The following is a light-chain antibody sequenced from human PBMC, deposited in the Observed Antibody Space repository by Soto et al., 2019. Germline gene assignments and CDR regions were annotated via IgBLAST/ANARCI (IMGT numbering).Light chain of an antibody. CDR1: QDIRSD. J-gene: IGKJ1*01. CDR2: AAS. Sequence: DLQMTQSPSSLSASVGDRVTITCRASQDIRSDLGWYQQRPGKAPKRLIYAASSLQSGVPSRFSGSGSGTEFTLTINSLQPEDFASCYCQQHHTYPRTFGQGTKVEIK. V-gene: IGKV1-17*01. CDR3: QQHHTYPRT.